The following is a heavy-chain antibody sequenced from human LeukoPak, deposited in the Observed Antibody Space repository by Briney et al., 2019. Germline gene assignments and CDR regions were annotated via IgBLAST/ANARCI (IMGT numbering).Heavy chain of an antibody. CDR2: ISGSGGST. CDR3: AQASYYAHLDY. Sequence: GGTLRLSCAASGFTFSGYGMSWVRQAPGKGLEWVSAISGSGGSTYYADSVKGRFTISRDNSKNTLYLQMNSLRAEDEAVDYCAQASYYAHLDYCCHRTLVTASS. CDR1: GFTFSGYG. J-gene: IGHJ4*01. V-gene: IGHV3-23*01. D-gene: IGHD1-26*01.